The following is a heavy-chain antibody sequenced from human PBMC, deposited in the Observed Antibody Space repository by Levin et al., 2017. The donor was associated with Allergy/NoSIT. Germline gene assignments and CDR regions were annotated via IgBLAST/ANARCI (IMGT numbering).Heavy chain of an antibody. D-gene: IGHD2-21*02. CDR1: GFSFSDYS. Sequence: GGSPRLSCVGSGFSFSDYSMSWVRQAPGKGLEWVSSISSPSSIYIYYADSVKGRFTISRDDAKNSLFLQMNSLRAEDTAVYFCARRTARTTYVDSWGQGTQVTVSS. CDR2: ISSPSSIYI. J-gene: IGHJ5*01. CDR3: ARRTARTTYVDS. V-gene: IGHV3-21*06.